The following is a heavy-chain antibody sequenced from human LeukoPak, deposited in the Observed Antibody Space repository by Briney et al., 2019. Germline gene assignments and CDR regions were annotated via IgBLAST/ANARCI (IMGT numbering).Heavy chain of an antibody. D-gene: IGHD3-10*01. V-gene: IGHV4-34*01. Sequence: SETLSLTCAVYGGSFSGYYWSWIRQPPGKGLEWIGEINHSGSTNYNPSLKGRVTISVDTSKNQFSPKLSSVTAADTAVYYCARVSGNYGSGSYLDYWGQGTLVTASS. CDR1: GGSFSGYY. CDR2: INHSGST. CDR3: ARVSGNYGSGSYLDY. J-gene: IGHJ4*02.